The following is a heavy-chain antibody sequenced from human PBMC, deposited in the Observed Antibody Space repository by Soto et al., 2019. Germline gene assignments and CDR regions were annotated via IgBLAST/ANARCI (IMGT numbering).Heavy chain of an antibody. J-gene: IGHJ4*02. D-gene: IGHD4-17*01. CDR3: ASDKGYGDYSSFDY. CDR2: IIPIFGSA. V-gene: IGHV1-69*13. CDR1: GGTFISYA. Sequence: SVKVSCKATGGTFISYAIRWVRQAPGQGLEWMGGIIPIFGSANYAQRFQGRVTITADESTSTAYMELSSLRSEDTSVYYCASDKGYGDYSSFDYWGQGTLVTVSS.